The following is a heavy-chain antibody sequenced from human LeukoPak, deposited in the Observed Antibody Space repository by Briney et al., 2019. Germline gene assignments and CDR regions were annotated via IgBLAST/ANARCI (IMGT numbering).Heavy chain of an antibody. D-gene: IGHD5-24*01. Sequence: ASVKVSCKASGGTFSGYAISWVRQAPGQGLEWMGWMNPNSGNTGYAQEFQGRVTMTRNTSISTAYMELSSLRSEDTAVYYCARGYKPVEMAAILTYYYGMDVWGQGTTVTVSS. V-gene: IGHV1-8*02. CDR3: ARGYKPVEMAAILTYYYGMDV. J-gene: IGHJ6*02. CDR2: MNPNSGNT. CDR1: GGTFSGYA.